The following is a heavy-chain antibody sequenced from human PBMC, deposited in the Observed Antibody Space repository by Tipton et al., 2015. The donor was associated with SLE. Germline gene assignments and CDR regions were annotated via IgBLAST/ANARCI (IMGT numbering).Heavy chain of an antibody. CDR3: ARGDMIVDY. Sequence: TLSLTCTVSGGSISSHYWSWIRQPPGKGLEWIGYIYYSGSTNYNPSLKSRVTISVDTSKNQFSLKLRSVTAADTAVYYCARGDMIVDYWGQGTLVTVPS. J-gene: IGHJ4*02. V-gene: IGHV4-59*11. CDR2: IYYSGST. CDR1: GGSISSHY. D-gene: IGHD3-22*01.